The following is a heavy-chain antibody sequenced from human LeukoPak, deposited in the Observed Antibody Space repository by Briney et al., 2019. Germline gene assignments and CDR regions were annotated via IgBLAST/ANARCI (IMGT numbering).Heavy chain of an antibody. Sequence: GGSLGLFCAASGFTFCTYWMSWLRQAPGKGLEWVANINQDGSEKYYVDSVEGRSTISRDNAKNSLYLQLNSLRAQDTAVYYCARRPGGLWDYWGQGTLVTVSS. CDR1: GFTFCTYW. D-gene: IGHD2-15*01. CDR3: ARRPGGLWDY. J-gene: IGHJ4*02. CDR2: INQDGSEK. V-gene: IGHV3-7*05.